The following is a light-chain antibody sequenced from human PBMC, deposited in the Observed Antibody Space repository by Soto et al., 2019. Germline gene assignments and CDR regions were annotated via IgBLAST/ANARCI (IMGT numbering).Light chain of an antibody. CDR1: QSVSSNY. V-gene: IGKV3-20*01. CDR3: QQYDTAPLT. J-gene: IGKJ4*01. Sequence: EVVLTQSPGTLSLSPGERVTLSCRASQSVSSNYLAWYQQKPGRAPRLLIFGAFFRATGIPDRFSGSASGTDFTLTISGLEPEDFAVYYCQQYDTAPLTFGGGTRVEI. CDR2: GAF.